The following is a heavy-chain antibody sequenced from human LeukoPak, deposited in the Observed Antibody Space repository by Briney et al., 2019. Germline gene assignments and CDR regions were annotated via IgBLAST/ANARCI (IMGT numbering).Heavy chain of an antibody. Sequence: GGSLRPSCAASGFTFSDYYMSWIRQAPGKGLEWVSYISSSGSTIYYADSVKGRFTISRDNAKNSLYLQMNSLRAEDTAVYYCARDWGYCSSTSCPLDYWGQGTLVTVSS. D-gene: IGHD2-2*01. V-gene: IGHV3-11*01. CDR1: GFTFSDYY. CDR3: ARDWGYCSSTSCPLDY. J-gene: IGHJ4*02. CDR2: ISSSGSTI.